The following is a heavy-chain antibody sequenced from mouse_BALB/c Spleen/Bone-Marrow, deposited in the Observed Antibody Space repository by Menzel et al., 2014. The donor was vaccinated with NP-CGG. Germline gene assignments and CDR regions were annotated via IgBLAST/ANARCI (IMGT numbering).Heavy chain of an antibody. CDR3: TRWGWSFDY. J-gene: IGHJ2*01. Sequence: QVQLRESGAEMMKPVASVKISCMATGYTFSSYWIEWVKQRPGHGLEWIGEILPGSGSSNYNEKFKGKATITADTSSNTANMQRSSLTSEDSAVYYCTRWGWSFDYWGQGTTPKVSS. V-gene: IGHV1-9*01. CDR1: GYTFSSYW. D-gene: IGHD2-3*01. CDR2: ILPGSGSS.